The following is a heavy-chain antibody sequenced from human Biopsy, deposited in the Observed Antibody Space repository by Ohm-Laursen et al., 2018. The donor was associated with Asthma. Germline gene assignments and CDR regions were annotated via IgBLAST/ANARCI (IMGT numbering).Heavy chain of an antibody. CDR1: GGTFRTYA. CDR2: IIPMYGVP. J-gene: IGHJ6*02. V-gene: IGHV1-69*01. CDR3: ARVDAIMISGDFYFYSGFDL. Sequence: SVKVSCEASGGTFRTYAFNWMRKAPGQGLAWMGGIIPMYGVPKVAQKFQGRVTITADESTSTAYMEMSSLRSEDTAVYYCARVDAIMISGDFYFYSGFDLWGQGTTVRVSS. D-gene: IGHD3-16*01.